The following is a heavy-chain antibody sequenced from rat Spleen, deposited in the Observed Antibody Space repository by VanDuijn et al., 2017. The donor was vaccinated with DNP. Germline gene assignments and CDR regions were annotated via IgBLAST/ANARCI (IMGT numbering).Heavy chain of an antibody. CDR1: GFTFSDYY. CDR2: ISYDGGST. CDR3: TRINYGGYFYVMDA. D-gene: IGHD1-11*01. J-gene: IGHJ4*01. Sequence: EVQLVESGGGLVQPGRSLKLSCAASGFTFSDYYMAWVRQAPTKGLEWVASISYDGGSTYYRDSVKGRFTISRDDAKSTLYLQMDSLRSEDTATYYCTRINYGGYFYVMDAWGQGVSVTVSS. V-gene: IGHV5-20*01.